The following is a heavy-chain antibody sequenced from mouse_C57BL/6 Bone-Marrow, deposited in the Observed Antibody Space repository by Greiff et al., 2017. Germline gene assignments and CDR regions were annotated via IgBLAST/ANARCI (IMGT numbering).Heavy chain of an antibody. Sequence: VQLQQSGPELVKPGASVKIPCKASGYTFTDYNMDWVKQSHGKSLEWIGDINPNNGGTFYNQKFKGKATLTVDKSSSTAYMELRSLTSEDTAVYYCATHYDYDWFAYWGQGTLVTVSA. CDR3: ATHYDYDWFAY. V-gene: IGHV1-18*01. J-gene: IGHJ3*01. CDR1: GYTFTDYN. CDR2: INPNNGGT. D-gene: IGHD2-4*01.